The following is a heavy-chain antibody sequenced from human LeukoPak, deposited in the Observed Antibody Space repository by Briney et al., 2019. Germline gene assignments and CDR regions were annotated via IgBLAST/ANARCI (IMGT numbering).Heavy chain of an antibody. CDR2: VSHSGTT. CDR3: ARAFVFLEWLLHDAFDI. J-gene: IGHJ3*02. D-gene: IGHD3-3*01. CDR1: GGSFSGYY. V-gene: IGHV4-34*01. Sequence: SETLSLTCAVYGGSFSGYYWSWIRQPPGKGLEWIGSVSHSGTTYYNPSLKSRVTISLDTSKNQFSLKLRSVTVADTAVYYCARAFVFLEWLLHDAFDIWGQGTMVTVSS.